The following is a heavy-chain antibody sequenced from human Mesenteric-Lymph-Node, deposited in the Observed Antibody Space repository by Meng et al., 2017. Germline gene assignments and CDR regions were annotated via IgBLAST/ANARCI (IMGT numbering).Heavy chain of an antibody. D-gene: IGHD6-13*01. Sequence: GGSLRLSCAASGFTFSSYEMNWVRQAPGKGLEWVAVIWYDGSNKYYADSVKGRFTISRDNSKNTLYLQMNSLRAEDTAVYYCARDLQVGSSWQRYSDAFDIWGQGTMVTVSS. CDR3: ARDLQVGSSWQRYSDAFDI. CDR2: IWYDGSNK. CDR1: GFTFSSYE. J-gene: IGHJ3*02. V-gene: IGHV3-33*08.